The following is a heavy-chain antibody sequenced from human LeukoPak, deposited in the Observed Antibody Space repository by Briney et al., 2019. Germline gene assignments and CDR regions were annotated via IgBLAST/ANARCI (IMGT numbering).Heavy chain of an antibody. V-gene: IGHV4-38-2*02. Sequence: SETLSLTCTVSGYSISSGYYWGWIRQPPGKGLEWIGSIYHSGSTYYNPSLKSRVTISVDTSKNQFSLKLSSVTAADTAVYYCARDLGKSSGYDYWGQGTLVTVSS. D-gene: IGHD6-19*01. J-gene: IGHJ4*02. CDR1: GYSISSGYY. CDR2: IYHSGST. CDR3: ARDLGKSSGYDY.